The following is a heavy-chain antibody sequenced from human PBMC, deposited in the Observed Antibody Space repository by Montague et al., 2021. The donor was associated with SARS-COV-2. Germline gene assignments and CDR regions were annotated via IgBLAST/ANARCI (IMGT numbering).Heavy chain of an antibody. V-gene: IGHV3-30-3*01. Sequence: SLRLPCAASGFTFSSYAMHWVRQAPGKELEWVAVISYDGSNKYYADSVKGRFTISRDNSKNTLYLQMNSLRAEDTAVYYCAAPMVKDYWGQGTLVTVSS. CDR1: GFTFSSYA. CDR2: ISYDGSNK. CDR3: AAPMVKDY. D-gene: IGHD5-18*01. J-gene: IGHJ4*02.